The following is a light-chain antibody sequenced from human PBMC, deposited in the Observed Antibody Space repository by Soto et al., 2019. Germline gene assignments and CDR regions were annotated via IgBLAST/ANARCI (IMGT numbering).Light chain of an antibody. Sequence: IQMTQSPSSLSASVGDSVAITCRASQSIIHYLNWYQQKPGKAPKLLIYGASSLQSGVPSRFRGSGSGTDFTLTISSLQAEDFATYYCQQSYGLPRTFGQGTKVDIK. J-gene: IGKJ1*01. CDR1: QSIIHY. V-gene: IGKV1-39*01. CDR2: GAS. CDR3: QQSYGLPRT.